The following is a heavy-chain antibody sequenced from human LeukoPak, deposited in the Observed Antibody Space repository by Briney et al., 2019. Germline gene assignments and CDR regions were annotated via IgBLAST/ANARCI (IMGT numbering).Heavy chain of an antibody. J-gene: IGHJ4*02. V-gene: IGHV4-34*01. CDR1: GGSFSGYY. CDR2: INHSGST. D-gene: IGHD7-27*01. CDR3: ARALGDY. Sequence: SETLSLTCAVYGGSFSGYYWSWIRQPPGKGLEWIGEINHSGSTNYNPSLKSRVTISVDTSKNQFTLKLSSVTAADTAVYYCARALGDYWGQGTLVTVSS.